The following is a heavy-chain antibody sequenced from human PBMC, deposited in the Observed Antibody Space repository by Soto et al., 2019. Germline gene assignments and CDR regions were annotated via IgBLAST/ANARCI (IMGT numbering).Heavy chain of an antibody. CDR3: ARLVYDTRLNYMYFDF. CDR1: GVSLTSGKW. J-gene: IGHJ4*02. Sequence: SETLSLNCAVSGVSLTSGKWWTCVRQSPKRGLEYIGEIFHDGTANYSPSFERRVAMSVDTSRNQFSLKLTSVTAADTAVYFCARLVYDTRLNYMYFDFWGPGTLVTVSS. D-gene: IGHD3-10*01. CDR2: IFHDGTA. V-gene: IGHV4-4*02.